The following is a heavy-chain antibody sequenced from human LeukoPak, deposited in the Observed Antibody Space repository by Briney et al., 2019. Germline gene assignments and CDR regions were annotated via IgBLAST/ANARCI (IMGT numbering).Heavy chain of an antibody. CDR3: AGPYYYGSGRNAFDI. J-gene: IGHJ3*02. CDR2: IIPILGIA. CDR1: GGTFSSYA. Sequence: GASVKVSCKASGGTFSSYAISWVRQAPGQGLEWMGRIIPILGIANYAQKFQGRVTITADKSTSTAYMELSSLRSEDTAVYYCAGPYYYGSGRNAFDIWGQGTMVTVSS. D-gene: IGHD3-10*01. V-gene: IGHV1-69*04.